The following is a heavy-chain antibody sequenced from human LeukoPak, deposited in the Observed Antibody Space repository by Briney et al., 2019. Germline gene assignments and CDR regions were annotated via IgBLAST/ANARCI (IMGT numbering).Heavy chain of an antibody. CDR3: AREGKETTVVIPNDY. V-gene: IGHV1-46*01. D-gene: IGHD4-23*01. CDR1: GYTFTSYY. J-gene: IGHJ4*02. Sequence: ASVKVSCKASGYTFTSYYMHWVRQAPGQGLEWMGIINPSGGSTSYAQKFQGRVTMTRGTSTSTVYMELSSLRSEDTAVYYCAREGKETTVVIPNDYWGQGTLVTVSS. CDR2: INPSGGST.